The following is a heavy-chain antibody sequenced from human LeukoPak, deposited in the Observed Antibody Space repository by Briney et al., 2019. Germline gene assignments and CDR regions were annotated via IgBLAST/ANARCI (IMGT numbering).Heavy chain of an antibody. Sequence: SETLSLTCSVYGGSFGGYYWSWIRQSPEKGLEWIAEINQSGNTNYNPSLKSRVTISVDTPKNQFTLKVTSAVAADTAVYYCTTGPGGYYFDYWGQGTLVTVSS. V-gene: IGHV4-34*01. CDR3: TTGPGGYYFDY. CDR1: GGSFGGYY. CDR2: INQSGNT. D-gene: IGHD3-3*01. J-gene: IGHJ4*02.